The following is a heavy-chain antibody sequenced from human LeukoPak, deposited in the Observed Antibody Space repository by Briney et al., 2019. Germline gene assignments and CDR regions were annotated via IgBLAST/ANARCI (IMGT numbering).Heavy chain of an antibody. D-gene: IGHD3-22*01. V-gene: IGHV3-21*01. CDR2: ISSSSSYI. CDR1: GFTFSSYS. CDR3: ARDVGITMTQDAFDI. J-gene: IGHJ3*02. Sequence: GGSLRLSCAASGFTFSSYSMNWVRQAPGKGLEWVSSISSSSSYIYYADSVKGRFTISRDNAKNSLYLQMNSLRAEDTAVYYCARDVGITMTQDAFDIWGQGTMVTVSS.